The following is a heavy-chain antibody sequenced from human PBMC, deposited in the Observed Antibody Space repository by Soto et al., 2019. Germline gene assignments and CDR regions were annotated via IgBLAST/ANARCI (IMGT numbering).Heavy chain of an antibody. CDR1: GFTFINYA. D-gene: IGHD2-2*01. CDR2: ISGGGDRA. J-gene: IGHJ2*01. Sequence: EVQLLESGGGLVQPGGSLRLSCVGSGFTFINYAMNWVRQTPGKGLEWVSTISGGGDRAFDADTVTGRCTISRDKSKNTVKLQMHSLRADDTAVYYCARKVLGSTSRPDWWYFDLWGRGTLVTVSS. V-gene: IGHV3-23*01. CDR3: ARKVLGSTSRPDWWYFDL.